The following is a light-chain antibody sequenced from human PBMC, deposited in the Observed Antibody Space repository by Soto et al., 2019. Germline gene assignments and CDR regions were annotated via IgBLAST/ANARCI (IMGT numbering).Light chain of an antibody. CDR1: QSVSSSF. V-gene: IGKV3D-20*02. Sequence: ELVLTPSPGTLSLSPCERATLSSSASQSVSSSFLAWYQQKPGQSPRLLIYGASGRATGIPGRFSGSGSGTDFTLTISSLEPEDFAVYYCQQCSNWPPTFGQGTRLEI. J-gene: IGKJ5*01. CDR3: QQCSNWPPT. CDR2: GAS.